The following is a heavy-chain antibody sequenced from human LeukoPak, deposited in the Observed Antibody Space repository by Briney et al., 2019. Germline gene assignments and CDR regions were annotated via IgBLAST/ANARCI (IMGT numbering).Heavy chain of an antibody. CDR2: INPNSGGT. J-gene: IGHJ4*02. CDR1: GYTFTGYY. Sequence: GASVKVSCKASGYTFTGYYMHWVRQAPGQGLEWMGWINPNSGGTNYAQKFQGRVTMTRDTSISTAYMELSRLRSDDTAVYYCARDQEHDPQYYDILTGYDWGQGTLVTVSS. CDR3: ARDQEHDPQYYDILTGYD. V-gene: IGHV1-2*02. D-gene: IGHD3-9*01.